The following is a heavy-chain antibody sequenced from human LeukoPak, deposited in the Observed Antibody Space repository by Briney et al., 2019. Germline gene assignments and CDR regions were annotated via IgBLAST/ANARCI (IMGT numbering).Heavy chain of an antibody. Sequence: GRSLRLSCAASGFTFSSYALHWVRQAPGKGLEWVAVISYDGSNKYYADSVKGRFTISRDNSKNTLYLQMNSLRAVDTAVYHSASDGFGFRRIVVVPAAIDSWGQGTLVTVSS. D-gene: IGHD2-2*01. CDR2: ISYDGSNK. CDR3: ASDGFGFRRIVVVPAAIDS. CDR1: GFTFSSYA. V-gene: IGHV3-30-3*01. J-gene: IGHJ4*02.